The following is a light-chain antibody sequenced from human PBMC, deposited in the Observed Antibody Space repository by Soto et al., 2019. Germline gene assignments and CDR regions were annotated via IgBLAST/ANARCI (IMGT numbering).Light chain of an antibody. CDR3: SSYTSSRRV. Sequence: QSALTQPASVSGSPGQSITISCTGTSSDVGGYNYVSWYHQHPGKAPKLMIYEVSNRPSGVSNRFSGSKSGNTASLTISGLQAEDEADYYCSSYTSSRRVFGGGTKLTVL. CDR2: EVS. J-gene: IGLJ2*01. CDR1: SSDVGGYNY. V-gene: IGLV2-14*01.